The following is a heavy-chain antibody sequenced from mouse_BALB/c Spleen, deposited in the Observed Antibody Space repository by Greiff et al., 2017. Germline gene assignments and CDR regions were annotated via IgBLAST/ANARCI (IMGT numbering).Heavy chain of an antibody. Sequence: DVMLVESGGGLVQPGGSLKLSCAASGFTFSSYGMSWVRQTPDKRLELVATINSNGGSTYYPDSVKGRFTISRDNAKNTLYLQMSSLKSEDTAMYYCARGELGLFDYWGQGTTLTVSS. CDR1: GFTFSSYG. CDR2: INSNGGST. D-gene: IGHD4-1*01. V-gene: IGHV5-6-3*01. CDR3: ARGELGLFDY. J-gene: IGHJ2*01.